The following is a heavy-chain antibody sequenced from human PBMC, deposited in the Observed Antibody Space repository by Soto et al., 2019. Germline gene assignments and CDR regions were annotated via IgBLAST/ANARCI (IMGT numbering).Heavy chain of an antibody. CDR2: IYYTGST. J-gene: IGHJ4*02. CDR1: AFCRSSTNYH. Sequence: PXETLWVTCILCAFCRSSTNYHWGRIRQPPGKGLEWIGSIYYTGSTHYNPSLKSRVTVSADTSKNQFSLRLSSVIAADTALYYCAAHSGRYWNHFDYWGLGTLGTVSS. CDR3: AAHSGRYWNHFDY. V-gene: IGHV4-39*01. D-gene: IGHD1-26*01.